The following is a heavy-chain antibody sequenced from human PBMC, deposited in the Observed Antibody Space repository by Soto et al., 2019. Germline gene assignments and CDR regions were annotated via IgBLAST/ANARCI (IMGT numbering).Heavy chain of an antibody. Sequence: LRLSCAASGFTFSSDAVSMFGEAIGKGLEWGSASRGSCGSTYYADSVKGRFTISRDNSKNTLYLQMNSLRAEDTAVYYCAKEGYTYYDSLTWKDAFDIWGQATMVPVSS. CDR2: SRGSCGST. CDR1: GFTFSSDA. CDR3: AKEGYTYYDSLTWKDAFDI. D-gene: IGHD3-9*01. V-gene: IGHV3-23*01. J-gene: IGHJ3*02.